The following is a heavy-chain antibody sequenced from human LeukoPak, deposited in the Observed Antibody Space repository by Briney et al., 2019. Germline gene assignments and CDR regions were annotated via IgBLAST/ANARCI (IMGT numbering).Heavy chain of an antibody. J-gene: IGHJ3*02. Sequence: GESLKISCKGSGYSFTSYWIGWVRQMPGKGLEWMGIIYPGDYDTRYSPSFQGQVTISADKSISTAYLQWSSLKASDTAMYYCARPVGTVAAQYDAFDIWGQGTMVTVSS. CDR1: GYSFTSYW. CDR3: ARPVGTVAAQYDAFDI. V-gene: IGHV5-51*01. CDR2: IYPGDYDT. D-gene: IGHD6-19*01.